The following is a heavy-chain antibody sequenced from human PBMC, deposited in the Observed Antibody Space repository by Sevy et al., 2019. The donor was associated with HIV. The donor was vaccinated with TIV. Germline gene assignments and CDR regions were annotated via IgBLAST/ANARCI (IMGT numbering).Heavy chain of an antibody. CDR2: INHSGST. Sequence: SETLSLTCAVYGGSFSGYYWSWIRQPPGKGLEWIGEINHSGSTNYNPSLKSRVTISVDTSKNQFSLKLSSVTAADTAVYYCTRRGWFDPWGQGTLVTVSS. CDR1: GGSFSGYY. J-gene: IGHJ5*02. V-gene: IGHV4-34*01. CDR3: TRRGWFDP.